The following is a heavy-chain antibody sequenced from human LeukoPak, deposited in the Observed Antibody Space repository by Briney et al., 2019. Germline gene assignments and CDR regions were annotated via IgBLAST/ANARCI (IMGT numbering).Heavy chain of an antibody. CDR3: ARDGYYYDSSGYYPYYYYYYMDV. D-gene: IGHD3-22*01. J-gene: IGHJ6*03. CDR2: ISSSSSYI. V-gene: IGHV3-21*01. CDR1: GFTFSSYS. Sequence: PGGSLRLSCAASGFTFSSYSMNWVRQAPGKGLEWVSSISSSSSYIYYADSVKGRFTISRDNSKNTLYLQMNSLRAEDTAVYYCARDGYYYDSSGYYPYYYYYYMDVWGKGTTVTVSS.